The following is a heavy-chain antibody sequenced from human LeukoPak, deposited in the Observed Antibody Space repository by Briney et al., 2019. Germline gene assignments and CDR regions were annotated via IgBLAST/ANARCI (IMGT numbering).Heavy chain of an antibody. CDR2: IYYSGST. Sequence: SETLSLTCTVSGGSISSGGYYWSWIRQHPGKGLEWIGYIYYSGSTYYNPSLKSRVTISVDTSKNQFSLKLSSVSAADTAVFYCARGGGDVYNVFDYWGQGTLVTVSS. D-gene: IGHD5-24*01. V-gene: IGHV4-31*03. CDR1: GGSISSGGYY. J-gene: IGHJ4*02. CDR3: ARGGGDVYNVFDY.